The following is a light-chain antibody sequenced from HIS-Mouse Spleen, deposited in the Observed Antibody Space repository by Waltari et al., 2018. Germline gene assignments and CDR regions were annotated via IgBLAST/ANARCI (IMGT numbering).Light chain of an antibody. J-gene: IGLJ2*01. V-gene: IGLV2-23*01. Sequence: QSALTQPASVSGSPGPSITISCTGTSREVGRYNLVPWYQQHPGKAPQLMIYEGSKRPSGVSNRFSGSKSGNTASLTISGLQAEDEADYYCCSYAGSSTLVFGGGTKLTVL. CDR2: EGS. CDR1: SREVGRYNL. CDR3: CSYAGSSTLV.